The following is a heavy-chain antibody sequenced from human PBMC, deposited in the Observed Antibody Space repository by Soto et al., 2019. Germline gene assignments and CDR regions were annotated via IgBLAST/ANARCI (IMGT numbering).Heavy chain of an antibody. Sequence: GGSLRLSCAASGFTFSSYSMNWVRQAPGKGLEWVSSISSSSSYIYYADSVKGRFTISRDKAKNSLYLQMNSLRAEDTAVYDCARDREVGLRMMDFDIWGQGTMVTVSS. CDR3: ARDREVGLRMMDFDI. D-gene: IGHD1-26*01. CDR2: ISSSSSYI. CDR1: GFTFSSYS. J-gene: IGHJ3*02. V-gene: IGHV3-21*01.